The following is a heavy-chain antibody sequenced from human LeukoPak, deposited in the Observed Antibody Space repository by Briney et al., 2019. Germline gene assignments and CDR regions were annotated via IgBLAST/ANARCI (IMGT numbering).Heavy chain of an antibody. CDR1: GFTFSDYY. CDR3: ARVLCSSTSCHGSDPYYFDY. D-gene: IGHD2-2*01. J-gene: IGHJ4*02. V-gene: IGHV3-11*06. Sequence: GGSLRLSCAASGFTFSDYYMSWIRQAPGKGLEWVSYISSSSSYTNYADSVKGRFTISRDNAKNSLYLQMNSLRAEDTAVYYCARVLCSSTSCHGSDPYYFDYWGRGTLVTVSS. CDR2: ISSSSSYT.